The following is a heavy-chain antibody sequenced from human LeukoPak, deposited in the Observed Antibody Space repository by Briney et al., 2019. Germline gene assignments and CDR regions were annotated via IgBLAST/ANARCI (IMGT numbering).Heavy chain of an antibody. CDR3: ARDVEGGTFDI. V-gene: IGHV3-33*01. J-gene: IGHJ3*02. CDR2: IWNDGSKN. CDR1: GFTFSSYG. D-gene: IGHD3-16*01. Sequence: GGSLRLSRAASGFTFSSYGMHWVRQAPGKGLEWVALIWNDGSKNNYADSVRGRFTISRDNAKNSLFLEMSSLRADDTAVYFCARDVEGGTFDIWGQGTTVTVSS.